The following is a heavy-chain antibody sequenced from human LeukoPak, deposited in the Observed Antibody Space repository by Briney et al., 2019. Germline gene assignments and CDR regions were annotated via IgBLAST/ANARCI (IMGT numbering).Heavy chain of an antibody. CDR3: AKGEQQWLVRWFDP. Sequence: GGSVRLSCAASGFTFSSYAMSWARQAPGKGLEWVSAISGSGGSTYYADSVKGRFTISRDNSKNTLYLQMNSLRAEDTAVYYCAKGEQQWLVRWFDPWGQGTLVTVSS. V-gene: IGHV3-23*01. D-gene: IGHD6-19*01. J-gene: IGHJ5*02. CDR1: GFTFSSYA. CDR2: ISGSGGST.